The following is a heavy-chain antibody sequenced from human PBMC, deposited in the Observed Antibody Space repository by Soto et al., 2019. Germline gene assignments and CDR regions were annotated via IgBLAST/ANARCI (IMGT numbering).Heavy chain of an antibody. D-gene: IGHD6-19*01. Sequence: QVQLVESGGGVVQPGRSLRLSCAASGFTFSSYGMHWVRQAPGKGLEWVAVIGCDGSNKYYADSVKGRFTISRDNSKNTLYLHMNSLGAEDTAVYYCARGEEAVGGLRGGDALDIWGRGTMVTVSS. CDR1: GFTFSSYG. CDR3: ARGEEAVGGLRGGDALDI. J-gene: IGHJ3*02. V-gene: IGHV3-33*01. CDR2: IGCDGSNK.